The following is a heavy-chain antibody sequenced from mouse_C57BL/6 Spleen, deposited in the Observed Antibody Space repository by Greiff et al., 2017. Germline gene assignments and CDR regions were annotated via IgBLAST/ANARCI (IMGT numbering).Heavy chain of an antibody. CDR3: ASWVDYDGYFDV. CDR1: GYTFTDYN. Sequence: EVQLQQSGPELVKPGASVKIPCKASGYTFTDYNMDWVKQSHGKSLEWIGDINPNNGGTIYNQKFKGKATLTVDKSSSQAYMELRSLTSEDTAFYYCASWVDYDGYFDVWGTGTTVTVSS. V-gene: IGHV1-18*01. CDR2: INPNNGGT. J-gene: IGHJ1*03. D-gene: IGHD2-4*01.